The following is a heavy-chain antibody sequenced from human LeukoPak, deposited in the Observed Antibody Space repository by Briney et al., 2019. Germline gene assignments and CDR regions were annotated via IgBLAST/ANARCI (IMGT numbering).Heavy chain of an antibody. CDR3: ARVIGAYRFGEPSNWFDP. CDR1: GGSFSFDS. D-gene: IGHD3-10*01. CDR2: IYYSGST. V-gene: IGHV4-59*06. Sequence: PSETLSLTCTVSGGSFSFDSWTWIRQHPGKGLEWIGYIYYSGSTYYNPSLKSRVTISVDTSKNQFSLKLSSVTAADTAVYYCARVIGAYRFGEPSNWFDPWGQGTLVTVSS. J-gene: IGHJ5*02.